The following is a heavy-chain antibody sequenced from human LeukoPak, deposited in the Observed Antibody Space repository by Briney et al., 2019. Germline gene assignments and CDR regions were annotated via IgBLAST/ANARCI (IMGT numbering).Heavy chain of an antibody. CDR2: IIPIFDTA. Sequence: SVKVSCKAAGATFSSYAISWVRQAPGQGLEWMGGIIPIFDTANYAQKLQGRVTITADESTSTAYMELSSLRSEDTAVYYCARTYYYDSSGYYPLDYWGQGTLVTVSS. V-gene: IGHV1-69*13. J-gene: IGHJ4*02. CDR3: ARTYYYDSSGYYPLDY. D-gene: IGHD3-22*01. CDR1: GATFSSYA.